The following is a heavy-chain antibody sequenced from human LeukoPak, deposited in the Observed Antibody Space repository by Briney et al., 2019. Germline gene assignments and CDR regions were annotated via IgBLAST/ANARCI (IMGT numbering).Heavy chain of an antibody. CDR1: RYTLTKYW. V-gene: IGHV5-51*01. J-gene: IGHJ3*02. D-gene: IGHD2-2*01. CDR3: ARQREYCSRTSCRFDI. CDR2: IYPGDCDI. Sequence: VESLQISGKGSRYTLTKYWIAWTRQMTGKGLEWMGLIYPGDCDIRYSPACQGHVTFSADNSITTAYIKWSSLKASDTAMYYCARQREYCSRTSCRFDIWGQGTVVSVSS.